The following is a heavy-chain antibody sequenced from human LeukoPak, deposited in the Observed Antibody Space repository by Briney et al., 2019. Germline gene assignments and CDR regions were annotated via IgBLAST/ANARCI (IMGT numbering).Heavy chain of an antibody. D-gene: IGHD3-10*01. CDR3: AIAYESGSFYRAFAY. V-gene: IGHV3-43*02. Sequence: GGSLRLSCAASGFNIGAYAMYWVRQRPGKSLEWVSLISGDSDNRYSAASVKGRFTVSRDNSKNSLYPQMNSLTTEDTALYYCAIAYESGSFYRAFAYWGQGALVTVSS. CDR1: GFNIGAYA. J-gene: IGHJ4*02. CDR2: ISGDSDNR.